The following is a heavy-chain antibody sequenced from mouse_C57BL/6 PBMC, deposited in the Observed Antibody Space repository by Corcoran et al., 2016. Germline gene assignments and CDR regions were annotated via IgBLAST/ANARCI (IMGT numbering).Heavy chain of an antibody. V-gene: IGHV1-80*01. Sequence: QVQLQQSGAELVKPGASVKISCKASGYAFSSYWMNWVKQRPGKGLEWIGQIYPGDGDTNYNGKFKGKATLTADKSSSTAYMQLSSLTSEDSAVYFCARPFDYGSRYFDYWGQGTTLTVSS. CDR3: ARPFDYGSRYFDY. CDR1: GYAFSSYW. D-gene: IGHD1-1*01. CDR2: IYPGDGDT. J-gene: IGHJ2*01.